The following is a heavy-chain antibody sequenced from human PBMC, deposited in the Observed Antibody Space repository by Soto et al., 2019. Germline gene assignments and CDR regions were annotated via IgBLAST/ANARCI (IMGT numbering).Heavy chain of an antibody. Sequence: GGSLRLSCAASGFTFSSYAIHWVRQAPGKGLEWVAVISYDGSNKYYADSVKGRFTISRDNSKNTLYLQVNSLRAEDTAVYYCTRDASRDSSARGWFDPWGPGTLVTVS. CDR2: ISYDGSNK. CDR3: TRDASRDSSARGWFDP. CDR1: GFTFSSYA. V-gene: IGHV3-30-3*01. J-gene: IGHJ5*02. D-gene: IGHD6-13*01.